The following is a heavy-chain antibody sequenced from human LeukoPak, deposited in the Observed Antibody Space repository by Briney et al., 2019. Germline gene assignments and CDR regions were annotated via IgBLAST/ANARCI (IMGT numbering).Heavy chain of an antibody. Sequence: GGSLRLSCAASGFTFSSYAMSWVRQAPGKGLEWVSAISGSGGSTYYADSVKGRFTISRDNSKNTLYLQMNSLRAEDTAVYYCAKDAWRYSSSWYYFDYWGQGTLVTVSS. CDR1: GFTFSSYA. CDR3: AKDAWRYSSSWYYFDY. V-gene: IGHV3-23*01. J-gene: IGHJ4*02. CDR2: ISGSGGST. D-gene: IGHD6-13*01.